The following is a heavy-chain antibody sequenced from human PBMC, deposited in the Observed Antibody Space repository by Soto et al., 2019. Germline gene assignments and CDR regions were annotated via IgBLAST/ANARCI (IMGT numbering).Heavy chain of an antibody. CDR3: ARGPGDSSGYSQEGWFDP. D-gene: IGHD3-22*01. V-gene: IGHV4-30-4*01. Sequence: QVQLQESGPGLVKPSQTLSLTCTVSGGSISSGDYYWSWIRQPPGKGLEWIGYIYYSGSTYYNPSLKSRVTISVDTSTNHFSLKLSSVTAADTAVYYCARGPGDSSGYSQEGWFDPWGQGTLVTVS. CDR2: IYYSGST. CDR1: GGSISSGDYY. J-gene: IGHJ5*02.